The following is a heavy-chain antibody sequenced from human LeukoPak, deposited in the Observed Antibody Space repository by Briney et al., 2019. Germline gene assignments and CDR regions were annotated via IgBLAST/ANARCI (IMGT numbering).Heavy chain of an antibody. J-gene: IGHJ4*02. D-gene: IGHD5-24*01. CDR3: ARVSGMATVRNFDY. CDR2: IYYSGST. Sequence: PSETLSLTRTVSGGSITSVRHYWAWIRQPPGKGLEWIGSIYYSGSTFYNPSLKTRVTISVDTSNNHFSLKLTSVTAADTAVYYCARVSGMATVRNFDYWGQGALVTVSS. CDR1: GGSITSVRHY. V-gene: IGHV4-39*02.